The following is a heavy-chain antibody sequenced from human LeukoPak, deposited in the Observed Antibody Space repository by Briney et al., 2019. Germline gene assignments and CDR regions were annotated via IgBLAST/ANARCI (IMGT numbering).Heavy chain of an antibody. V-gene: IGHV1-2*02. CDR3: VRYAAATGTDGGDY. D-gene: IGHD6-13*01. CDR1: VYTLTAYY. J-gene: IGHJ4*02. CDR2: INPNSGGT. Sequence: ASVKVSCKASVYTLTAYYMHWVRQAAGQELKWMRWINPNSGGTNSAQQFQGRVTMTRDTSISTAYMELTRLKSDDTAVYYCVRYAAATGTDGGDYWGQGTLVTVSS.